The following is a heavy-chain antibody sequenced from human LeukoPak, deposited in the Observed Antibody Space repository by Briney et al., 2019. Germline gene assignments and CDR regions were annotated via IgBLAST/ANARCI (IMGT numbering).Heavy chain of an antibody. CDR2: IYYSGRT. CDR3: ARQVYGEVGAPTFDY. Sequence: SGTLSLTCTVSGGSLSSSSFYCGWIRQPPGKGLEWIGSIYYSGRTYYNPSLKSRVTISVDTSKNQFSLKLSSVTAADTAVYYCARQVYGEVGAPTFDYWGQGTLVTVSS. CDR1: GGSLSSSSFY. D-gene: IGHD1-26*01. V-gene: IGHV4-39*01. J-gene: IGHJ4*02.